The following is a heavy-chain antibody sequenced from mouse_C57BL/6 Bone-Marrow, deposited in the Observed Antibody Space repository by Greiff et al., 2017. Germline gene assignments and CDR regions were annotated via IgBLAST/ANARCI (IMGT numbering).Heavy chain of an antibody. J-gene: IGHJ1*03. V-gene: IGHV2-6-1*01. CDR3: ARHGTPYWSFDV. CDR1: GFSLTSYG. Sequence: VMLVESGPGLVAPSQSLSITCTVSGFSLTSYGVHWVRQPPGKGLEWLVVIWSDGSTTYNSAPKSRLSISKDNSKSQVFLKMNRRQTDDTAMYYCARHGTPYWSFDVWGTGTTVTVSS. CDR2: IWSDGST. D-gene: IGHD4-1*01.